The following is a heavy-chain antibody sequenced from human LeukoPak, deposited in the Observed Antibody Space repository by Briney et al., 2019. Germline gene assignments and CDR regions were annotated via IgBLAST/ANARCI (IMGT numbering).Heavy chain of an antibody. D-gene: IGHD1-7*01. V-gene: IGHV1-8*02. CDR1: GYTFTGYY. CDR2: MNPNSGNT. Sequence: ASVKVSCKASGYTFTGYYMHWVRQAPGQGLEWMGWMNPNSGNTGYAQKFQGRVTMTRNTSISTAYMELSSLRSEDTAVYYCARAWEAVAGNYGVIDYWGQGTLVTVSS. J-gene: IGHJ4*02. CDR3: ARAWEAVAGNYGVIDY.